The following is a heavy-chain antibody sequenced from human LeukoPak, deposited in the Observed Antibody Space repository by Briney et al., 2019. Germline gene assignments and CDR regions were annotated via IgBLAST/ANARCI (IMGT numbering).Heavy chain of an antibody. CDR1: GYTFSNYG. CDR2: IRGDNGNT. D-gene: IGHD3-9*01. V-gene: IGHV1-18*01. Sequence: ASVKVSCKASGYTFSNYGISWVRRAPGQGLEWVGWIRGDNGNTNYAQKFQGRVTMTTETSTSTAYMELGSLGSDETAVYYCARVDLLTGYYFFDYWGQGTLVTVSS. CDR3: ARVDLLTGYYFFDY. J-gene: IGHJ4*02.